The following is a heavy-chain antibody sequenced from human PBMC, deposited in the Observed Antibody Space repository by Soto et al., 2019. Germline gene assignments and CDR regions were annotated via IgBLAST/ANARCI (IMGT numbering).Heavy chain of an antibody. D-gene: IGHD3-3*02. V-gene: IGHV4-38-2*01. CDR2: IYHSGNT. CDR1: GYSISLGYY. Sequence: SETLSLTCAVSGYSISLGYYWGLIRQPPGKGLEWIGSIYHSGNTYYNPSLKSRVSISLDTSKNHFSLELTSVTAADTAVYYCARVKLAGRGSFDYWGLGTLVTVSS. CDR3: ARVKLAGRGSFDY. J-gene: IGHJ4*02.